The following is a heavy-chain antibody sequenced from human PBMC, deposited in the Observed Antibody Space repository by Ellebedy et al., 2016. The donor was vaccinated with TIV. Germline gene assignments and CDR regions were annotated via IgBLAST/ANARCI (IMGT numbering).Heavy chain of an antibody. Sequence: GESLKISCAGSGLSLNNAWMSWVRQTPGKGLEWIGRIKRKADGGTADYAAPVKGRFTISRDESKDTLCLQMNSLKTEDTAVYYCTTEIYCTSSTCRDYWGQGALVTVSS. J-gene: IGHJ4*02. CDR1: GLSLNNAW. CDR2: IKRKADGGTA. D-gene: IGHD2/OR15-2a*01. CDR3: TTEIYCTSSTCRDY. V-gene: IGHV3-15*01.